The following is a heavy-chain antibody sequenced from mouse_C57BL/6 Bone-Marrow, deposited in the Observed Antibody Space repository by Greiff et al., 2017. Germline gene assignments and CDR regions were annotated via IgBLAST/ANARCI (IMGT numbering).Heavy chain of an antibody. CDR2: IYYSGTI. J-gene: IGHJ2*01. CDR1: GISITTGNYR. V-gene: IGHV3-5*01. Sequence: VQLKESGPGLVKPSQTVFLTCTVTGISITTGNYRWSWIRQFPGNKLEWIGYIYYSGTINYNPSLTSRTTITRDTPKNQFFLEMNSLTAEDTATYYCARDWDVGGYFDYWGQGTTLTVSS. CDR3: ARDWDVGGYFDY. D-gene: IGHD4-1*01.